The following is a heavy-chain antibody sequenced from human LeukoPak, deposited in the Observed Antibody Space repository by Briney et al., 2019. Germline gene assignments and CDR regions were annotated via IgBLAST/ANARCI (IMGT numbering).Heavy chain of an antibody. CDR1: GYTFTSYG. J-gene: IGHJ4*02. V-gene: IGHV1-18*01. D-gene: IGHD1-26*01. CDR2: ISAYNGNT. CDR3: AREAYSGSPEGFDY. Sequence: ASVKVSCKASGYTFTSYGISWVRQASGQGLEWMGWISAYNGNTNYAQKLQGRVTMTTDTSTSTAYMELRGLSSDDTAVYSCAREAYSGSPEGFDYWGQGTLVTVSS.